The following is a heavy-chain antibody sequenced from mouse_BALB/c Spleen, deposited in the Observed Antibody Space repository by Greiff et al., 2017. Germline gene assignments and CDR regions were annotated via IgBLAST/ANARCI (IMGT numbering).Heavy chain of an antibody. CDR1: GFTFSSYG. V-gene: IGHV5-6*01. CDR3: ARQLLRFLDY. J-gene: IGHJ2*01. CDR2: ISSGGSYT. Sequence: EVQLVESGGDLVKPGGSLKLSCAASGFTFSSYGMSWVRQTPDKRLEWVATISSGGSYTYYPDSVKGRFTISRDNAKNTLYLQMSSLKSEDTAMYYCARQLLRFLDYWGQGTTLTVSS. D-gene: IGHD1-1*01.